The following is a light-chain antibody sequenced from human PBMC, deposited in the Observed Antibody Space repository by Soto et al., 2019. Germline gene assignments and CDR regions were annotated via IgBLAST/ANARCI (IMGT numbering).Light chain of an antibody. CDR3: QQLNSYTIT. CDR2: AAS. J-gene: IGKJ5*01. CDR1: QGISSY. V-gene: IGKV1-9*01. Sequence: DSKVSQSRSFLSASVGDRVPITCRASQGISSYLAWYQQKPGKAPKLLIYAASTLQSGVPSRFSGSGSGTEFTLTISSLQPEDFATYYCQQLNSYTITFGQGTRLEIK.